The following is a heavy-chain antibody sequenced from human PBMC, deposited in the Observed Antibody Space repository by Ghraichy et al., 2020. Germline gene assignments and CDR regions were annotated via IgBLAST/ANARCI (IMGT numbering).Heavy chain of an antibody. CDR3: AKYCSGTCYSGVDF. Sequence: LSLTCASSGFPFKNYAMTWVRQAPGKGLEWVSSIGYNGVDTYYADSLRGRFVISRENFKNTLYLQMNSLRVEDTAVYYCAKYCSGTCYSGVDFWGQGGLVTVSS. CDR1: GFPFKNYA. V-gene: IGHV3-23*01. J-gene: IGHJ4*02. CDR2: IGYNGVDT. D-gene: IGHD2-15*01.